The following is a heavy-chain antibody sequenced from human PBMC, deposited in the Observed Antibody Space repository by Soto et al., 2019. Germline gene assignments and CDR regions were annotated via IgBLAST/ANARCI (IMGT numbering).Heavy chain of an antibody. CDR2: IWYDGSNK. Sequence: GGSLRLSCAASGFTFSSYGMHWVRQAPGKGLEWVAVIWYDGSNKYYADSVKGRFTISRDNSKNTLYLQMNSLRAEDTAVYYCARDLGGVYSSSWYLDYFDYWGQGTLVTVSS. D-gene: IGHD6-13*01. CDR1: GFTFSSYG. J-gene: IGHJ4*02. V-gene: IGHV3-33*01. CDR3: ARDLGGVYSSSWYLDYFDY.